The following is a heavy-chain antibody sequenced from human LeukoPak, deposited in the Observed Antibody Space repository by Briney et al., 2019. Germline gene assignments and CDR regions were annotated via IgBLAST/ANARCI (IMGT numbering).Heavy chain of an antibody. CDR1: GYSISSGYY. J-gene: IGHJ4*02. Sequence: KPSETLSLTCTVSGYSISSGYYWGWIRQPPGKGLEWIGRIYSSGSTNYNPALRSRLTISVDTSKNQFSLKLSSVTAADTAVYYCASTICISTSCYPGVVDYWGQGTLVTVSS. V-gene: IGHV4-38-2*02. CDR3: ASTICISTSCYPGVVDY. CDR2: IYSSGST. D-gene: IGHD2-2*01.